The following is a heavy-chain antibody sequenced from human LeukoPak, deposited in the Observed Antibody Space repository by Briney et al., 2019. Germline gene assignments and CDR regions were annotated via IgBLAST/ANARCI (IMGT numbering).Heavy chain of an antibody. CDR2: IYTSGST. Sequence: PSETLPLTCTVSGGSISSYYWSWIRQPPGKGLEWIGYIYTSGSTNYSPSLKSRVTISVDTSKNQFSLKLSSVTAADTAVYYCAASDSSGYYFWFDPWGQGTLVTVSS. V-gene: IGHV4-4*09. CDR3: AASDSSGYYFWFDP. CDR1: GGSISSYY. J-gene: IGHJ5*02. D-gene: IGHD3-22*01.